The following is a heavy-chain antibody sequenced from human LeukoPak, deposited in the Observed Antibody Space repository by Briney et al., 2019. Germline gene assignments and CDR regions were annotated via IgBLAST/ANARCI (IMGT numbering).Heavy chain of an antibody. CDR2: FDPEDGET. CDR1: GYTLTELS. V-gene: IGHV1-24*01. D-gene: IGHD3-22*01. CDR3: ATYYYDSSDSFADY. Sequence: ASVKVSCKVSGYTLTELSMHWVRQTPGKGLEWMGSFDPEDGETIYPQKFQGRFTMTEDISTDTAYMELSSLRSEDTAVYYCATYYYDSSDSFADYWGQGTLVTVSS. J-gene: IGHJ4*02.